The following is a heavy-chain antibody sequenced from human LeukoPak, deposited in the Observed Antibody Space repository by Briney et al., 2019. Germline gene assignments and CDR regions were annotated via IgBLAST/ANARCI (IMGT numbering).Heavy chain of an antibody. CDR1: GFPFSSYW. Sequence: GSLRLSCAASGFPFSSYWMHWVRQAPGKGLGWVSRINSVRRTTAYADSVKGRFTISRDNAKNTLYLQMNSLTDEDTSVYYCASPTGSYGSRIDYWGQGTLVTVSS. J-gene: IGHJ4*02. CDR3: ASPTGSYGSRIDY. V-gene: IGHV3-74*01. D-gene: IGHD1-26*01. CDR2: INSVRRTT.